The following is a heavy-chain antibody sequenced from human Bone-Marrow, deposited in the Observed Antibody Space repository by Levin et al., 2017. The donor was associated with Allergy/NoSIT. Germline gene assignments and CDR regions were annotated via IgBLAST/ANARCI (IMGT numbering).Heavy chain of an antibody. D-gene: IGHD3-10*01. CDR1: GGTFNTHA. Sequence: KISCKASGGTFNTHAIGWVRQAPGQGLEWMGGIIPIFGTSHYAQKFQGRVTITADTSTSTAYMAVSSLTSEDTAVYYCATGSFGEFFRSALDFWGQGTLVTVSS. CDR2: IIPIFGTS. J-gene: IGHJ4*02. CDR3: ATGSFGEFFRSALDF. V-gene: IGHV1-69*06.